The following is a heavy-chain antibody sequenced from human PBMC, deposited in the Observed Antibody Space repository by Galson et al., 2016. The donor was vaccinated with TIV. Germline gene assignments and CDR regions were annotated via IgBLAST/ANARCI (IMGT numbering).Heavy chain of an antibody. CDR1: GSSFTSYW. Sequence: QSGAEVKKPGESLKISCKGSGSSFTSYWTGWVRQMPGKGLEWMGIIYPGALDIRYSPSFEGQVTISADKSISTAYLQWSSLKASDTAIYYCATVPGYGGYDYGWFDRWGQGTLVTVSS. CDR2: IYPGALDI. D-gene: IGHD5-12*01. J-gene: IGHJ5*02. V-gene: IGHV5-51*03. CDR3: ATVPGYGGYDYGWFDR.